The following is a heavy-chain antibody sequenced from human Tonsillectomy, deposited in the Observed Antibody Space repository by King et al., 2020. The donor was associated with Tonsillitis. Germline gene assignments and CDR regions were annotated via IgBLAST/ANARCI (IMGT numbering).Heavy chain of an antibody. Sequence: QLVQSGAEVKKPGESLRISCKGSGYSFTSYWISWVRQMPGKGLEWMGRIDPSDSYTNYSPSFQGHVTISADNSISTAYLQCSSLKASDTAMYYCARLNYDILTGYHTHFDYWGQGTLVTVSS. CDR1: GYSFTSYW. CDR2: IDPSDSYT. J-gene: IGHJ4*02. V-gene: IGHV5-10-1*03. D-gene: IGHD3-9*01. CDR3: ARLNYDILTGYHTHFDY.